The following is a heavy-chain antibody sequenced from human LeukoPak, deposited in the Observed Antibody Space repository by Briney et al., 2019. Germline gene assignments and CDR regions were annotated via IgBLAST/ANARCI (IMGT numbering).Heavy chain of an antibody. CDR3: ARAQQQLVLSRGYYFDY. Sequence: PSETLSRTCTVSGGSISSYYWSWIRQPPGKGLEWIGYIYYSGSTNYNPSLKSRVTISVDTSKNQFSLKLSSVTAADTAVYYCARAQQQLVLSRGYYFDYWGQGTLVTVSS. CDR1: GGSISSYY. D-gene: IGHD6-13*01. J-gene: IGHJ4*02. CDR2: IYYSGST. V-gene: IGHV4-59*01.